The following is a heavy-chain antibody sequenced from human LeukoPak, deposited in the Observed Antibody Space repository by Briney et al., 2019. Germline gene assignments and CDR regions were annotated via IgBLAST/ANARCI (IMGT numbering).Heavy chain of an antibody. J-gene: IGHJ6*03. CDR2: IIPIFGTA. Sequence: ASVKVSCKASGGTFSSYAISWVRQAPGQGLEWMGRIIPIFGTANYAQKFQGRVTITTDESTSTAYMELSSLRSEDTAVYYCARVISADYYYYMDVWGKGTTVTVSS. CDR3: ARVISADYYYYMDV. V-gene: IGHV1-69*05. D-gene: IGHD2-21*01. CDR1: GGTFSSYA.